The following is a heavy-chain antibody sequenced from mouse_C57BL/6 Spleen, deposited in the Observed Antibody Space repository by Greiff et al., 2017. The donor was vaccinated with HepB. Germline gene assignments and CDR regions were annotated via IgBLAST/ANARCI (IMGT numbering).Heavy chain of an antibody. CDR1: GYTFTSYW. CDR2: IDPSDSYT. J-gene: IGHJ2*01. V-gene: IGHV1-69*01. D-gene: IGHD1-2*01. CDR3: ARGVFTTAYYFDY. Sequence: QVQLQQPGAELVMPGASVKLSCKASGYTFTSYWMHWVKQRPGQGLEWIGEIDPSDSYTNYNQKFKGKSTLTVDKSSSTAYMQLSSLTSEDSAVYYCARGVFTTAYYFDYWGQGTTLTVSS.